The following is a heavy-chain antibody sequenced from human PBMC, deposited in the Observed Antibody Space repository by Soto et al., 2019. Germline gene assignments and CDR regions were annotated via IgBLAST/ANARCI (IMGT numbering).Heavy chain of an antibody. CDR3: ARSLRYFDWLPH. D-gene: IGHD3-9*01. Sequence: ASVKVSCKASGYTFTSYAMHWVRQAPGQRLEWMGWINAGNGNTKYSQKFQGRVTITRDTSASTAYMELSSLRSEDTAVYYCARSLRYFDWLPHWGQGTLVTVSS. V-gene: IGHV1-3*01. CDR2: INAGNGNT. J-gene: IGHJ5*02. CDR1: GYTFTSYA.